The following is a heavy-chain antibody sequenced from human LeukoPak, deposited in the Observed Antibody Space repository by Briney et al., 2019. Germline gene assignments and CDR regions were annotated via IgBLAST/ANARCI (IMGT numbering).Heavy chain of an antibody. Sequence: ASVKVSCKASGYTFTGYYMHWVRQAPGQGLEWMGWINPNSGGTNYAQKFQGRVTMTRDMSTSTVYMELSSLRSEDTAVYYCARWGSVPGGVVPRDAFDIWGQGTMVTVSS. CDR3: ARWGSVPGGVVPRDAFDI. CDR2: INPNSGGT. D-gene: IGHD4-23*01. CDR1: GYTFTGYY. V-gene: IGHV1-2*02. J-gene: IGHJ3*02.